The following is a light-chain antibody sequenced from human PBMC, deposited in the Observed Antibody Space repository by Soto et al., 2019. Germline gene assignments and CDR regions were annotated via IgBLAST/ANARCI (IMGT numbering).Light chain of an antibody. Sequence: DIQMTQSPSSLSASVGDRVTITCRASQSISSYLNWYQQKPGKAPKLLIYAASSLPSGLPSRFSGSGSGTDSPPTISSLQPEDFATYYCQQSYSTPRTFGQGTKGDIK. CDR3: QQSYSTPRT. CDR1: QSISSY. CDR2: AAS. V-gene: IGKV1-39*01. J-gene: IGKJ1*01.